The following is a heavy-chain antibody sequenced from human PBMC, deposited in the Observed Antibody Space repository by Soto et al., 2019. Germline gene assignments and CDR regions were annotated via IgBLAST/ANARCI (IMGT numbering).Heavy chain of an antibody. CDR1: GYNFGGYW. CDR2: IYPSDSDT. J-gene: IGHJ4*02. Sequence: GESLKISCKGSGYNFGGYWIAWVRQMPGKGLELMGIIYPSDSDTRYRPSFQGQVTIPADKSISSAYLPWSSLRASDTAMYYCARGGVSTRTFDYWGQGTPVTVSS. V-gene: IGHV5-51*01. CDR3: ARGGVSTRTFDY. D-gene: IGHD3-3*01.